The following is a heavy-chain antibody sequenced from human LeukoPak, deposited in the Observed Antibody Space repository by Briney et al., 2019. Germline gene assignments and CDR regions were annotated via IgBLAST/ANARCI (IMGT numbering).Heavy chain of an antibody. D-gene: IGHD3-22*01. V-gene: IGHV3-11*05. CDR1: GFXFSDYY. CDR2: ISSSSYT. J-gene: IGHJ3*02. Sequence: GGSLRLSCAASGFXFSDYYISWIRQAPGKGLEWISYISSSSYTNYADSVKGRFTISRDNAKNSLYLQMNSLRAEDTAVYYCARAVVVITNDAFDIWGQGTMVTVSS. CDR3: ARAVVVITNDAFDI.